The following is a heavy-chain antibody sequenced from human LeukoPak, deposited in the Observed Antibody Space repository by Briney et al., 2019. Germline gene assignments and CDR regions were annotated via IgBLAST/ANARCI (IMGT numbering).Heavy chain of an antibody. CDR1: GGSISSYY. D-gene: IGHD3-22*01. V-gene: IGHV4-59*08. CDR2: IYYSGST. Sequence: SETLSLTCTVSGGSISSYYWSWIRQPPGKGLEWIGYIYYSGSTNYNPSLTSRVTISVDTSKNQFSLKLSSVTAADTAVYYCARPYYYDSSGYYVQGAFDIWGQGTMVTVSS. J-gene: IGHJ3*02. CDR3: ARPYYYDSSGYYVQGAFDI.